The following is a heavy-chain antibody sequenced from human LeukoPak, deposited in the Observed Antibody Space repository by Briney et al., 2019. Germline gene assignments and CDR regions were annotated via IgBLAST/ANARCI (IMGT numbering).Heavy chain of an antibody. CDR3: ARDGPYCSGGSCYSGEFDY. V-gene: IGHV3-7*01. CDR1: GFTFSSYW. J-gene: IGHJ4*02. Sequence: GGSLRLSCAASGFTFSSYWMTWARQAPGKGLEWVANIKQDGSEKNYVDSVKGRFTISRDNSKNTLYLQMNSLRAEDTAVYYCARDGPYCSGGSCYSGEFDYWGQGTLVTVSS. CDR2: IKQDGSEK. D-gene: IGHD2-15*01.